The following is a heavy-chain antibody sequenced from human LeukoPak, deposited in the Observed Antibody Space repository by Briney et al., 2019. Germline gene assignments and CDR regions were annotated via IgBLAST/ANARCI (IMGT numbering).Heavy chain of an antibody. V-gene: IGHV3-21*01. CDR2: INSSSTYI. CDR1: GFTFSPYS. Sequence: VQPGGSLRLSCEASGFTFSPYSMNWVRQAPGKGLEWVSSINSSSTYIFYADSVKGRFTISRDNAKNSLYLQMNSLRAEDTAVYYCVRGDRLVTTVTPFDYWGQGTLATVSS. J-gene: IGHJ4*02. D-gene: IGHD4-17*01. CDR3: VRGDRLVTTVTPFDY.